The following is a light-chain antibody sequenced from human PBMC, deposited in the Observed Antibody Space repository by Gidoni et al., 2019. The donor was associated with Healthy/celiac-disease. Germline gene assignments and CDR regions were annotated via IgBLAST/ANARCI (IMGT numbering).Light chain of an antibody. Sequence: DIQMTQSPSSLSASLGDRVTITCRASQSISSYLNWYQQKPGKAPKLLIYAASSLQSGVPSRFSGSGSGTDFTLTISSLQPEDFATYYCQQSYSTPYTFGQXTKLEIK. CDR1: QSISSY. CDR2: AAS. J-gene: IGKJ2*01. CDR3: QQSYSTPYT. V-gene: IGKV1-39*01.